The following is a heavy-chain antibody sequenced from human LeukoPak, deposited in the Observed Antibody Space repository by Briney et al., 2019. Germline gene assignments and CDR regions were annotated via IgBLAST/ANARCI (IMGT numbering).Heavy chain of an antibody. D-gene: IGHD6-13*01. V-gene: IGHV4-34*01. CDR1: GGSFSGYC. Sequence: SETLSLTCAVYGGSFSGYCWSWIRQPPGKGLEWIGEINHSGSTNYNPSLKSRVTISVDTSKNQFSLNLSSVTAADTAVYYCARDLRYSSNWNYHGMDVWGQGTTVTVSS. J-gene: IGHJ6*02. CDR3: ARDLRYSSNWNYHGMDV. CDR2: INHSGST.